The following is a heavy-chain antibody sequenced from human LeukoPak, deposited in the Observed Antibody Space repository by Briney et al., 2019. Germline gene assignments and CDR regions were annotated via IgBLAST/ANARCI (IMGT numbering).Heavy chain of an antibody. CDR3: AKHSGYSYGNHFDY. D-gene: IGHD5-18*01. V-gene: IGHV3-23*01. Sequence: GGSLRLSCAASGFTFSSYAMSWVRQAPGKGLEWVSAISGGGGSTYYADSVKGRVTISGDNSKNTLYLQMNSLRAENTAVYYCAKHSGYSYGNHFDYWGQGTLVTVSS. CDR2: ISGGGGST. CDR1: GFTFSSYA. J-gene: IGHJ4*02.